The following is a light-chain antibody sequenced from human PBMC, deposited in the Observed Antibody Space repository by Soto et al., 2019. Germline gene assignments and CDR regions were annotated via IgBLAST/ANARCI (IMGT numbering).Light chain of an antibody. CDR3: QQSYSTPVE. V-gene: IGKV1-39*01. CDR1: QSISSY. CDR2: AAS. J-gene: IGKJ2*01. Sequence: DIQMTQSPSSLSASVGDRVTITCRASQSISSYLNWYQHKPGKAPRLLIYAASSLQSGVPSRFSGSGSGTDFTLTISSLQPEDYAAYYCQQSYSTPVEFGQGTKLEIK.